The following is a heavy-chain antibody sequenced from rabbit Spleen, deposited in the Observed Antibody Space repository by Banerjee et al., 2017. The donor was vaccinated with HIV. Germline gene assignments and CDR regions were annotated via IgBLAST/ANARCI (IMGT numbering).Heavy chain of an antibody. J-gene: IGHJ2*01. Sequence: QEQLVESGGGLVQPEGSLTLSCTASGFSFSGGYYMCWVRQAPGKGLGWIGSIGAGSGTTYSASWTKGRFTINKTSSTAIPQQISSPTAEDTATYFCTSGGYSDYKVDAFNLWGPGTLVTVS. CDR2: IGAGSGTT. V-gene: IGHV1S45*01. CDR3: TSGGYSDYKVDAFNL. D-gene: IGHD2-1*01. CDR1: GFSFSGGYY.